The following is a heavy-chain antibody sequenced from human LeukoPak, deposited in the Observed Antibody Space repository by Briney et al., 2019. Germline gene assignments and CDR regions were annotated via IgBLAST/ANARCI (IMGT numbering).Heavy chain of an antibody. CDR1: GGSISSYY. D-gene: IGHD3-22*01. V-gene: IGHV4-39*07. CDR2: IYYSGST. J-gene: IGHJ4*02. Sequence: PSETLSLTCTVSGGSISSYYWGWIRQPPGKGLEWIGSIYYSGSTYYNPSLKSRVTISVDTSKNQFSLKLSSVTAADTAVYYCASGKYYYDSSGYYPFDYWGQGTLVTVSS. CDR3: ASGKYYYDSSGYYPFDY.